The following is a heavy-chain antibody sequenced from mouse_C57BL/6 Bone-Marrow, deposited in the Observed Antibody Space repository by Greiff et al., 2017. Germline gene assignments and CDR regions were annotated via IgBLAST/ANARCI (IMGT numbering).Heavy chain of an antibody. CDR2: KSYDGSN. J-gene: IGHJ2*01. Sequence: EVQLQESGPGLVKPSQSLSLTCSVTGYSITSGYYWNWIRQFPGNKLEWMGYKSYDGSNNYNPSLKNRISITRDTSKNQFFLKLNSVTTEDTATYYCARENYSNPYYFDYWGQGTTLTVSS. V-gene: IGHV3-6*01. D-gene: IGHD2-5*01. CDR3: ARENYSNPYYFDY. CDR1: GYSITSGYY.